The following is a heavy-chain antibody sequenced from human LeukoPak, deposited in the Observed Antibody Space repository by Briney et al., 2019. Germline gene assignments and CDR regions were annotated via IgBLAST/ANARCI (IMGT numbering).Heavy chain of an antibody. D-gene: IGHD1-26*01. CDR2: IVVGSGNT. Sequence: ASVKVSCKASGFTFTSSAVQWVRQARGQRLEWIGWIVVGSGNTNYAQKLQGRVTMTTDTSTSTAYMELRSLRSDDTAVYYCARITSEWELIDYWGQGTLVTVSS. J-gene: IGHJ4*02. CDR3: ARITSEWELIDY. V-gene: IGHV1-58*01. CDR1: GFTFTSSA.